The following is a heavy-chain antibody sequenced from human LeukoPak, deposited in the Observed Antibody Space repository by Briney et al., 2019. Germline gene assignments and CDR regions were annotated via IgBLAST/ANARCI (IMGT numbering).Heavy chain of an antibody. CDR2: ISSSSIYI. J-gene: IGHJ4*02. D-gene: IGHD1-26*01. CDR1: GFTFSSYS. CDR3: ARTYVGARTGLGY. Sequence: GGSLRLSCAASGFTFSSYSMNWVRQAPGTGLEWVSFISSSSIYIYYADSVKGRFTISRDNAKNSLYLQMNSLRAEDTAVYYCARTYVGARTGLGYWGQGTLVTVSS. V-gene: IGHV3-21*01.